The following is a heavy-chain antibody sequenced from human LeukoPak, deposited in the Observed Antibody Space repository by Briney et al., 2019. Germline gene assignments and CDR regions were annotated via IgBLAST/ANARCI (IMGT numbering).Heavy chain of an antibody. D-gene: IGHD2-21*02. J-gene: IGHJ4*02. Sequence: GGSLRLSCAASGFTFSSNAMSWVRQAPGKGLEWVSAISGSGGSTYYAESVKGRFTISRDNSKNTLYLQMNSLRAEDTAVYYCAKEAAYCGGDCYSGENWGQGTLVTVSS. CDR3: AKEAAYCGGDCYSGEN. V-gene: IGHV3-23*01. CDR1: GFTFSSNA. CDR2: ISGSGGST.